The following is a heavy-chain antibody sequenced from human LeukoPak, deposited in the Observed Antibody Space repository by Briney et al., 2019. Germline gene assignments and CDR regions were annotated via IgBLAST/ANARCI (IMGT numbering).Heavy chain of an antibody. CDR2: IYSGGGT. CDR1: GITVSTNY. CDR3: ARLHYDVLTGPFDY. V-gene: IGHV3-66*04. Sequence: GGSLRLSCAASGITVSTNYMSWVRQAPGKGLEWVAIIYSGGGTYYADSVKGRFTISRENSKNTLWLQMNSLRAEDTAVYYCARLHYDVLTGPFDYWGQGTPVTVSS. J-gene: IGHJ4*02. D-gene: IGHD3-9*01.